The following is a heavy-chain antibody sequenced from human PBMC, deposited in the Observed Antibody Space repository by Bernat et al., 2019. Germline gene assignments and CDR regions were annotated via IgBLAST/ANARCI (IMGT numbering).Heavy chain of an antibody. V-gene: IGHV3-74*01. CDR2: INTDGTTT. J-gene: IGHJ4*02. D-gene: IGHD1-1*01. Sequence: EVQLAESGGGLVQPGGSLRLSCAASGFTFSQYWMDWVRQAPGKGPVWVSRINTDGTTTNYADSVKGRFTMTRDNAKNIIYLQMNSLRAEYTAVYYCVRDPNRKLDYWGQGTQVTVSP. CDR1: GFTFSQYW. CDR3: VRDPNRKLDY.